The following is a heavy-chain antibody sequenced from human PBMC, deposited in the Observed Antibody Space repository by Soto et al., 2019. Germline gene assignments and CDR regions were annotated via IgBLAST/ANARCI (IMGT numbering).Heavy chain of an antibody. CDR3: ARTRGQDY. J-gene: IGHJ4*02. V-gene: IGHV3-7*01. D-gene: IGHD2-15*01. CDR2: IKEDGSEK. Sequence: EVQLVESGGGLVQPGGSLRLSCAASGFTFSIYWMNWVRQAPGKGLEWVANIKEDGSEKYYVDSVKGRFTISRVNAKNSLYLQMNSLRVEDTAVYYCARTRGQDYWGQGTLVTVSS. CDR1: GFTFSIYW.